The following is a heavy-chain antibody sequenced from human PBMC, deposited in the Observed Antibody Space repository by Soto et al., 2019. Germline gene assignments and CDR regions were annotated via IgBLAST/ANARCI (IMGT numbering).Heavy chain of an antibody. CDR3: ARGLSSGYVDP. Sequence: GGSLRLSCAASGFSFFSYGMHWVRQAPGKGLEWVSFISFDGSNEYYANSVKGRFTISRDNSNNTLYLQMNSLRDEDTALYYCARGLSSGYVDPWGQGTLVTVSS. V-gene: IGHV3-30*03. CDR1: GFSFFSYG. D-gene: IGHD5-12*01. CDR2: ISFDGSNE. J-gene: IGHJ5*02.